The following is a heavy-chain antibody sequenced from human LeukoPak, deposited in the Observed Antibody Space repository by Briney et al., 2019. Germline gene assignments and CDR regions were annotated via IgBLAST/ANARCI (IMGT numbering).Heavy chain of an antibody. CDR2: ISYDGSDK. CDR1: GFSFSSYG. CDR3: AKASGPTVTRGVWWFGP. Sequence: PGGSLRLSCVDSGFSFSSYGMHWVRQAPGKGLEWVAVISYDGSDKYYADSVKGRFTMSRDNSKNTLYLQMNSLRAEDTAMYYCAKASGPTVTRGVWWFGPWGQGTQVTVSS. J-gene: IGHJ5*02. V-gene: IGHV3-30*18. D-gene: IGHD4-17*01.